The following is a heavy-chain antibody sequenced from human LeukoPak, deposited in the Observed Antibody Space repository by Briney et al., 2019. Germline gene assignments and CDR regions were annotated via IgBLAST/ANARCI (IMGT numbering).Heavy chain of an antibody. V-gene: IGHV1-24*01. J-gene: IGHJ1*01. D-gene: IGHD2-15*01. Sequence: ASVKVSCKVSGYTLTELSMHRVRQAPGKGLEWMGGFDPEDGETIYAQKFQGRVTMTEDTSTDTAYMELSSLRSEDTAVYYCATGILGYCSGGSCKSEYFQHWGQGTLVTVSS. CDR1: GYTLTELS. CDR2: FDPEDGET. CDR3: ATGILGYCSGGSCKSEYFQH.